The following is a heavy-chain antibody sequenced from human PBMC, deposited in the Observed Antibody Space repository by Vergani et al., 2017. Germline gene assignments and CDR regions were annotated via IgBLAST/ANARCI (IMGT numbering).Heavy chain of an antibody. CDR2: ISSSSSYI. Sequence: EVQLVESGGGLVKPGGSLRLSCSASGFTFSSYSMNWVRQAPGKGREWVSSISSSSSYIYYADSVKGRFTISRDNAKNSLYLQMNSLRAEDTAVYYCARDQFSGSYYGVDYWGQGTLVTVSS. V-gene: IGHV3-21*01. CDR3: ARDQFSGSYYGVDY. D-gene: IGHD1-26*01. J-gene: IGHJ4*02. CDR1: GFTFSSYS.